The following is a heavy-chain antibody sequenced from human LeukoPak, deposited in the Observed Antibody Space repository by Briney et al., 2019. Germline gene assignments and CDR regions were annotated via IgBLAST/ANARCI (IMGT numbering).Heavy chain of an antibody. D-gene: IGHD6-19*01. CDR3: AKLAVAARTAIFDY. CDR2: INHSGST. J-gene: IGHJ4*02. V-gene: IGHV4-34*01. CDR1: GGSFSGYY. Sequence: ASETLSLTCAVYGGSFSGYYWSWIRQPPGKGLEWIGKINHSGSTNYNPSLKSRVTISVDKSKNQFSLKLSSVTAADTAVYYCAKLAVAARTAIFDYWGQGTLVTVSS.